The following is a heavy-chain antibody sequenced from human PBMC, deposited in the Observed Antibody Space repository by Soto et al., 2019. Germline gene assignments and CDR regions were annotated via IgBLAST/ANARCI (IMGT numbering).Heavy chain of an antibody. Sequence: EVQLVESGGGLVKPGGSVRLSCAASGFTFSNAWMSWVRQAPGKGLEWVGRIKSKSAGGTTEYDAPVKDRITISRDDSNNTLYLQMNSLKIEDTAVYYCSRCQRSGGKIFDSWGQGTLVTVSS. D-gene: IGHD2-15*01. V-gene: IGHV3-15*01. CDR1: GFTFSNAW. CDR3: SRCQRSGGKIFDS. J-gene: IGHJ4*02. CDR2: IKSKSAGGTT.